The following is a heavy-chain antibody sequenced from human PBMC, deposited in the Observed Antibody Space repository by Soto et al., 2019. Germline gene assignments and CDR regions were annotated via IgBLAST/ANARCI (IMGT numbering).Heavy chain of an antibody. Sequence: GGSLRLSCAASGFTFSYYYMSWIRQAPGKGLEWVSYISSSGSTIYYADSVKGRFTISRDNAKNSLYLQMNSLRAEDTAVYYCARGSIXNYYDFWSGPELNYFDYWGQGTLVTVSS. J-gene: IGHJ4*02. CDR3: ARGSIXNYYDFWSGPELNYFDY. V-gene: IGHV3-11*01. CDR1: GFTFSYYY. D-gene: IGHD3-3*01. CDR2: ISSSGSTI.